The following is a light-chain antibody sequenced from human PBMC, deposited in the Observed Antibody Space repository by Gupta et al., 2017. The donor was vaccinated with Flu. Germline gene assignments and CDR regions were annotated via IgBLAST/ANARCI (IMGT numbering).Light chain of an antibody. Sequence: EIVLTQSPGTLSLSPGERATLSCRASQSVSSSYLAWYQQKPGQAPRLLIYGASSRATGIPDRFSGSGSGTDFTLTISRREPEDFAVYYCQHEGSSPWIFGQGTKMEIK. CDR3: QHEGSSPWI. CDR1: QSVSSSY. J-gene: IGKJ2*01. V-gene: IGKV3-20*01. CDR2: GAS.